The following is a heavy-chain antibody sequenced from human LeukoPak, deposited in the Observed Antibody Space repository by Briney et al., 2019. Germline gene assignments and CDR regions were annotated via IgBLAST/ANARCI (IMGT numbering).Heavy chain of an antibody. D-gene: IGHD2-2*01. CDR2: FDPEDGET. Sequence: ASVKVSCKVSGYTHTELSMHWVRQAPGKGLEGMGGFDPEDGETIYAQKFQGRVTMTEDTSTDTAYMELSSLRSEDTAVYYCATERAQLTRNYFYYGMDVWGKGTTVTVSS. J-gene: IGHJ6*04. CDR1: GYTHTELS. CDR3: ATERAQLTRNYFYYGMDV. V-gene: IGHV1-24*01.